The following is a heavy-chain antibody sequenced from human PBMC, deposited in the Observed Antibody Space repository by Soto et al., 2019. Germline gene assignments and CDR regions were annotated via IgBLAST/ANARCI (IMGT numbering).Heavy chain of an antibody. CDR2: IYHSGST. D-gene: IGHD2-2*01. J-gene: IGHJ4*02. Sequence: QVQLQESGPGLVKPSGTLSLTCAVSGGSISSSNWWSWVRQPPGKGLEWIGEIYHSGSTNYNPSLQRRVTISVAQSRNQFYMKLRYVTAADTAVYYCAIKGYQLLLGYFDYWGQGTLVTASS. CDR3: AIKGYQLLLGYFDY. CDR1: GGSISSSNW. V-gene: IGHV4-4*02.